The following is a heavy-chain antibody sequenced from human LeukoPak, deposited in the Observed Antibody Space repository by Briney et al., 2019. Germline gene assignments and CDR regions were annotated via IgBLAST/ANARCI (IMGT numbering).Heavy chain of an antibody. CDR3: ATDPGTSNYYYYYMDV. Sequence: GGSLRLSCAASGFTFSSYGMHWVRQAPGKGLEWVASIRDDGTNKYYADSVKGRFTISRDNSKNTLYLQMSSLRAEDTAVYYCATDPGTSNYYYYYMDVWGKGTTVTVSS. CDR2: IRDDGTNK. J-gene: IGHJ6*03. D-gene: IGHD1-1*01. V-gene: IGHV3-30*02. CDR1: GFTFSSYG.